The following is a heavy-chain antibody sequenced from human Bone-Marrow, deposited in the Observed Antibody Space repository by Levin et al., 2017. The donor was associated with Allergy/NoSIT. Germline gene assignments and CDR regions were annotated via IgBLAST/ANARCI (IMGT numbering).Heavy chain of an antibody. Sequence: GGSLRLSCAASGFTFSSYEMNWVRQAPGKGLEWVSYISSSGSTIYYADSVKGRFTISRDNAKNSLYLQMNSLRAEDTAVYYCARLGRSSPDYYYYYGMDVWGQGTTVTVSS. CDR2: ISSSGSTI. CDR1: GFTFSSYE. D-gene: IGHD3/OR15-3a*01. CDR3: ARLGRSSPDYYYYYGMDV. J-gene: IGHJ6*02. V-gene: IGHV3-48*03.